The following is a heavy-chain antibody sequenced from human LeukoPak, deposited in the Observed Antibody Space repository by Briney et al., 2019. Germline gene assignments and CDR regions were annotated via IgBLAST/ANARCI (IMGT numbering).Heavy chain of an antibody. CDR3: ARSSFKRGYSYGYGSWFDP. J-gene: IGHJ5*02. CDR1: GGSFSGYY. D-gene: IGHD5-18*01. CDR2: TNHSGST. Sequence: SETLSLTCAVYGGSFSGYYWSWIRQPPGKGLEWIGETNHSGSTNYNPSLKSRVTISVDTSKNQFSLKLGSVTAADTAVYYCARSSFKRGYSYGYGSWFDPWGQGTLVTVSS. V-gene: IGHV4-34*01.